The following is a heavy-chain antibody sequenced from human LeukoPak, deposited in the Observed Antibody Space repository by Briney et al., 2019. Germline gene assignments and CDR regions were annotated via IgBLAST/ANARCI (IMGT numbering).Heavy chain of an antibody. V-gene: IGHV4-59*11. CDR1: GGSITSHF. CDR3: ARDGYSGSSLFDS. Sequence: SETLSLTCTVSGGSITSHFWSWIRQPPGKGLEWLGYIYYSGITNYNPSLKSRVTISVDTSKNQFSLKLSSVTAADTAVYSCARDGYSGSSLFDSSGQGTLVTVSS. CDR2: IYYSGIT. J-gene: IGHJ4*02. D-gene: IGHD1-26*01.